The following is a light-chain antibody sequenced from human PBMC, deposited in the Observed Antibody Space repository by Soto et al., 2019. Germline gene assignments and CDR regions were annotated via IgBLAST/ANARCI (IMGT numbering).Light chain of an antibody. CDR2: DAS. J-gene: IGKJ2*01. Sequence: EIVLTQSPATLSLSPGERATLSCRASQSVSSYLAWYQQKPGQAPRLLIYDASNRATGIPARFSGSGSGTDFTLTISSREPEDFAVYYCLQRSNWPPLYTFGQGTKLEIK. CDR3: LQRSNWPPLYT. CDR1: QSVSSY. V-gene: IGKV3-11*01.